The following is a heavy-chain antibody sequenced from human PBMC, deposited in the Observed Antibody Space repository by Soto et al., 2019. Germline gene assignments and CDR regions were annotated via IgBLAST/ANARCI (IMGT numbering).Heavy chain of an antibody. V-gene: IGHV1-69*01. D-gene: IGHD3-22*01. Sequence: QVQLVQSGAEVKKPGSSVKVSCKASGGTFSSYDISWVRQAPGQGLEWMGGIIPIFGTANYAQKFQGRVTITADESTSTAYMALSSLRSEDTAVYYCARGRGLTMMVAFDYWGQGTLVTVSS. J-gene: IGHJ4*02. CDR3: ARGRGLTMMVAFDY. CDR1: GGTFSSYD. CDR2: IIPIFGTA.